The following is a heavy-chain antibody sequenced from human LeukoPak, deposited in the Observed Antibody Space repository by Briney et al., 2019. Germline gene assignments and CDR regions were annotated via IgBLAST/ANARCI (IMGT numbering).Heavy chain of an antibody. D-gene: IGHD6-13*01. J-gene: IGHJ4*02. CDR2: IVHIIGTA. CDR1: GGTFSTYA. V-gene: IGHV1-69*04. Sequence: SVNVSRKASGGTFSTYAISWVRQAPAQGRECVGKIVHIIGTANYAQNFQGRVTITADRSTTTDYMELSSLRSEDTAVYYCARVPQGSSWPYYFDYWGEGTLVTVSS. CDR3: ARVPQGSSWPYYFDY.